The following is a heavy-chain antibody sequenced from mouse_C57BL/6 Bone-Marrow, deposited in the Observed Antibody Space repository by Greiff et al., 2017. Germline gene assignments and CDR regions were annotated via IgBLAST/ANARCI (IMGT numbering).Heavy chain of an antibody. J-gene: IGHJ1*03. D-gene: IGHD1-1*01. V-gene: IGHV7-3*01. CDR3: ARSPSYYGSSCWCFDV. CDR2: IRNKANGYTT. CDR1: GFTFTDYY. Sequence: EVHLVESGGGLVQPGGSLSLSCAASGFTFTDYYMSWVRQPPGKALEWLGFIRNKANGYTTEYSASVKGRFTISRDNSQSILYLQMNALRAEDSATYYCARSPSYYGSSCWCFDVWGTGTTVTVSA.